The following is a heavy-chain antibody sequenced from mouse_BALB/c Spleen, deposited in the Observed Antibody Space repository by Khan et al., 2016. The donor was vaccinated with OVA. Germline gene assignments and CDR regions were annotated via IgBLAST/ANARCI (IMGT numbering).Heavy chain of an antibody. CDR2: ISYSGVT. V-gene: IGHV3-2*02. Sequence: EVQLVESGPGLVKPSQSLSLTCTVTGYSFTSGYAWNWIRQFPGNKLEWMGYISYSGVTSYTPSLKSRISITRDTSKNQFFLQLNSVTTEDTATYYCARGNYYGYYFDYWGQGTTLTVSS. D-gene: IGHD1-1*01. CDR3: ARGNYYGYYFDY. CDR1: GYSFTSGYA. J-gene: IGHJ2*01.